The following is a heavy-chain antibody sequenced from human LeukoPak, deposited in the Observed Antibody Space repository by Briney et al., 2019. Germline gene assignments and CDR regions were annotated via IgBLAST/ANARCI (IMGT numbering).Heavy chain of an antibody. V-gene: IGHV4-59*01. J-gene: IGHJ4*02. Sequence: SETLSLTCTVSGGSISSYYWSWIRQPPGKGLEWIGYIYFTGSTSYNPSLKSRVTISVDTSKNQFSLRLSSVTAADTVVYYCARGNIPTDYWGQGTLVTVSS. D-gene: IGHD2-2*02. CDR3: ARGNIPTDY. CDR1: GGSISSYY. CDR2: IYFTGST.